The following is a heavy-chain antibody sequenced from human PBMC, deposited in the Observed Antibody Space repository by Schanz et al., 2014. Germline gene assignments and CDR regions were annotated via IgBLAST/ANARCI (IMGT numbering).Heavy chain of an antibody. CDR3: ARSGSSNWYFFDY. Sequence: QVQLVQSGAEVKKPGASVKVSCKASGYTFTSYGINWVRQAPGQGLEWMGRIIPILGTANYAQKFQGRVTITADKSTFTAYMDVSSLRSEDTAVYYCARSGSSNWYFFDYWGQGTLVTVSS. V-gene: IGHV1-69*04. CDR1: GYTFTSYG. J-gene: IGHJ4*02. D-gene: IGHD6-13*01. CDR2: IIPILGTA.